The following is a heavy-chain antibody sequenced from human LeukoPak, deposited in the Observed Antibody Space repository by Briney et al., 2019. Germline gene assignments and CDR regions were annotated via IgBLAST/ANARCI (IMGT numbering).Heavy chain of an antibody. CDR2: IYPGDSDT. V-gene: IGHV5-51*01. D-gene: IGHD5-12*01. CDR1: GYSFTSYW. Sequence: GESLKISCKGSGYSFTSYWIGWVRQMPGKGLEWMGIIYPGDSDTRYSPSFQGQVTISADKSISTAYLQWSSLKASDAAMYYCARGSDIVATISPFDYWGQGTLVTVSS. CDR3: ARGSDIVATISPFDY. J-gene: IGHJ4*02.